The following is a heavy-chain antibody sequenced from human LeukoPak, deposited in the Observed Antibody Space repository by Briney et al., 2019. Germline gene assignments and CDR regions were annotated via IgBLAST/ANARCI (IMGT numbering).Heavy chain of an antibody. J-gene: IGHJ3*02. Sequence: QAGGSLRLSCAASGFTFSSYEMNWVRQAPGKGLEWVSYISSSGSTIYYADSVKGRFTISRDNAKNSLYLQMNSLRAEDTAVYYCARDRSQTLTAFDIWGQGTMVTVSS. V-gene: IGHV3-48*03. CDR2: ISSSGSTI. CDR3: ARDRSQTLTAFDI. CDR1: GFTFSSYE.